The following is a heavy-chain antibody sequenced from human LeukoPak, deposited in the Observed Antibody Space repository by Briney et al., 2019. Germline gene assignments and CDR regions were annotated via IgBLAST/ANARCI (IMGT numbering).Heavy chain of an antibody. CDR3: ARGVQLMPDY. CDR2: IGISGGGI. D-gene: IGHD2-2*01. J-gene: IGHJ4*02. Sequence: GGSLRLSCAASGFTFSYYTMYWVRQAPGKGLEWVSIIGISGGGIHYADSVKGRFTISRDNAKNSLYLQMNSLRAEDTAVYYCARGVQLMPDYWGQGTLVTVSS. CDR1: GFTFSYYT. V-gene: IGHV3-21*01.